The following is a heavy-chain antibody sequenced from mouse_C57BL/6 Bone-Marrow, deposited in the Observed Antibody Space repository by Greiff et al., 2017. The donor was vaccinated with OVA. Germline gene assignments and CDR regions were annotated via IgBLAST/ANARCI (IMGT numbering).Heavy chain of an antibody. D-gene: IGHD2-4*01. CDR3: ARDYDSYYAMDY. CDR1: GYSFTGYY. CDR2: INPSTGGT. J-gene: IGHJ4*01. V-gene: IGHV1-43*01. Sequence: VQLQQSGPELVKPGASVKISCKASGYSFTGYYMHWVKQSSEKSLEWIGEINPSTGGTSYNQKFKGKATLTVDKSSSTAYMQLKSLTSEDSAVYYCARDYDSYYAMDYWGQGTSVTVSS.